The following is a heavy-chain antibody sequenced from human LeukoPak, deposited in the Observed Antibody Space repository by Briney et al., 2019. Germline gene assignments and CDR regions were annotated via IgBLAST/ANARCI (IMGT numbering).Heavy chain of an antibody. J-gene: IGHJ5*02. V-gene: IGHV3-7*01. D-gene: IGHD1-14*01. Sequence: GGSLRLSCAASGFTFSSYAMSWVRQAPGKGLEWVANIKPDANEKHYVDSVKGRFTISRDNAKNSLYLQMNNLRADDTAVYYCARHTTLDPWGRGALVTVSS. CDR1: GFTFSSYA. CDR2: IKPDANEK. CDR3: ARHTTLDP.